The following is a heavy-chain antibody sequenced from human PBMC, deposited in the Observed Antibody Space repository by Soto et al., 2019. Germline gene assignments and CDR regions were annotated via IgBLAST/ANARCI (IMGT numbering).Heavy chain of an antibody. J-gene: IGHJ4*02. CDR2: INPSGGST. V-gene: IGHV1-46*03. CDR1: GYTFTSYY. D-gene: IGHD3-9*01. Sequence: VASVKVSCKASGYTFTSYYMHWVRQAPGQGLEWMGIINPSGGSTSYAQKFQGRVTMTRDTSTSTVYMELSSLRSEDTAVYYCARGRDVLRYFDWLLSPFDYWGQGTLVTVSS. CDR3: ARGRDVLRYFDWLLSPFDY.